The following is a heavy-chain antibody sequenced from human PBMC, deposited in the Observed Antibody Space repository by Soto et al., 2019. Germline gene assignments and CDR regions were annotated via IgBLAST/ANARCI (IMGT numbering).Heavy chain of an antibody. Sequence: QVQLQESGPGLVKPSQTLSLTCTVSGGSISSGGYYWSWIRQHPGKGLEWIGYIYYSGSTYYNPALKSRVTISVETSKNQCSLKLSSVTAADTAVYYCARFSMIVVVKDYFDYWGQGTLVTVSS. D-gene: IGHD3-22*01. CDR1: GGSISSGGYY. CDR3: ARFSMIVVVKDYFDY. V-gene: IGHV4-31*03. J-gene: IGHJ4*02. CDR2: IYYSGST.